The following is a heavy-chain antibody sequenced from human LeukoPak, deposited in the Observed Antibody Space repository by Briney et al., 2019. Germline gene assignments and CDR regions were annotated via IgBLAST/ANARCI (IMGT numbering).Heavy chain of an antibody. D-gene: IGHD6-19*01. CDR3: ARDRERLADY. CDR1: GFTFSSYG. CDR2: IWDDGTIK. J-gene: IGHJ4*02. Sequence: GGSLRLSCAASGFTFSSYGIHWVRQAPGKGLEWVAAIWDDGTIKKYADFVKGRFTISRDNSKNTLHLQMNSLRAEDTAIYYCARDRERLADYWGQGTLVTVSS. V-gene: IGHV3-33*01.